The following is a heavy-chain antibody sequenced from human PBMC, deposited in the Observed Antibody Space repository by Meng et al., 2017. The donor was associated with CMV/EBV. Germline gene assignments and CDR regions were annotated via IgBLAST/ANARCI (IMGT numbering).Heavy chain of an antibody. CDR2: ITYDGTNK. CDR3: ARTRYGRTTSCYDAFDI. CDR1: FNFSDAA. D-gene: IGHD2-2*01. J-gene: IGHJ3*02. Sequence: FNFSDAAMHWVRQAPGKGLEWVAMITYDGTNKYCADSVEGRFTISRDNSKNTLYLQMSSLRAEDTAVYYCARTRYGRTTSCYDAFDIWGQGTMVTVSS. V-gene: IGHV3-30*04.